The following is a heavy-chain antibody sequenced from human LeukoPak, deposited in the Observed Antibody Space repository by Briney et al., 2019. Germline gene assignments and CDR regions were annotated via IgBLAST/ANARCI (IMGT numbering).Heavy chain of an antibody. D-gene: IGHD3-22*01. CDR1: GFTFSSYA. CDR3: AKNYYDSSGYQNWFDP. Sequence: GGSLRLSCAASGFTFSSYAMSWVRQAPGKGLEWVSAISGSGGSTYYADSVKGRFTISRDNSKNTLYLQMNSLRAEDTAVYYCAKNYYDSSGYQNWFDPWGQGTPVTVSS. J-gene: IGHJ5*02. CDR2: ISGSGGST. V-gene: IGHV3-23*01.